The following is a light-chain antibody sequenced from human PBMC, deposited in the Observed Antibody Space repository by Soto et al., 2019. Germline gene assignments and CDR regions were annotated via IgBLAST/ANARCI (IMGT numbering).Light chain of an antibody. CDR2: DVS. CDR1: SSDVGGYNY. Sequence: QSALTQPRSVSGSPGQSVTISCTGTSSDVGGYNYVSWYQQHPGKAPKLMIYDVSKRPSGVPDRFSGSKSGNTASLTISGLQAEDEADYCCCSYAGSYTSNFVFGTGTKLTVL. J-gene: IGLJ1*01. CDR3: CSYAGSYTSNFV. V-gene: IGLV2-11*01.